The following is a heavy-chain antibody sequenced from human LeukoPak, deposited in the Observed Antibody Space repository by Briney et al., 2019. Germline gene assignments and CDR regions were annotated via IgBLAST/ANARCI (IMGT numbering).Heavy chain of an antibody. CDR1: GFTFSSYA. CDR3: AKGYCSSTSCYSRFDP. D-gene: IGHD2-2*01. Sequence: QTGGFLRLSCAASGFTFSSYAMSWVRQAPGKGLEWVSAISGSGGSTYYADSVKGRFTISRDNSKNTLYLQMNSLRAEDTAVYYCAKGYCSSTSCYSRFDPWGQGTLVTVSS. J-gene: IGHJ5*02. CDR2: ISGSGGST. V-gene: IGHV3-23*01.